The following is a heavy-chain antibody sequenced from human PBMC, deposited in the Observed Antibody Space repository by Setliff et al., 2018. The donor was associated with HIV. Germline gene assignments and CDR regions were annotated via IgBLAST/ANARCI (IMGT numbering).Heavy chain of an antibody. D-gene: IGHD6-19*01. CDR2: IIPILGSA. Sequence: SVKVSCKSSGGTFSSYAISWVRQAPGQGLEWMGGIIPILGSANYAQKFQGRVTITADKSTSTAYMELSSLRSEETAVYYCARRAGHTNYFYYMDVWGKGTTVTVSS. V-gene: IGHV1-69*10. CDR3: ARRAGHTNYFYYMDV. J-gene: IGHJ6*03. CDR1: GGTFSSYA.